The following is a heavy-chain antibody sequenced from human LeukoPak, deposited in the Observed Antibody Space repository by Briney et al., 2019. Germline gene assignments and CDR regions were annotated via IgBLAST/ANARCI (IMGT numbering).Heavy chain of an antibody. J-gene: IGHJ6*03. CDR3: ARGSIVVVPAASHYYYMDV. D-gene: IGHD2-2*01. Sequence: SVKVSCKASGGTFSSYAISWVRQAPGQGPEWMGGIIPIFGTANYAQKFQGRVTITADESTSTAYMELSSRRSEDTAVYYCARGSIVVVPAASHYYYMDVWGKGTTVTVSS. V-gene: IGHV1-69*01. CDR1: GGTFSSYA. CDR2: IIPIFGTA.